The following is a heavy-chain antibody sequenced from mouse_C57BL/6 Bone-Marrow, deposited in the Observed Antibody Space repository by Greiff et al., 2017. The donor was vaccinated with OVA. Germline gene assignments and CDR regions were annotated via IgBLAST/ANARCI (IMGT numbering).Heavy chain of an antibody. J-gene: IGHJ3*01. V-gene: IGHV1-80*01. CDR3: ARDWLITTVEVFAD. Sequence: LQQSGASVKISCKASGYAFSSYWMNWVKQRPGKGLEWIGQIYPGDGDTNYNGKFKGKATLTADKSSSTAYMQLSSLTSEDSAVYVCARDWLITTVEVFADWGQGTLVTVAA. D-gene: IGHD1-1*01. CDR1: GYAFSSYW. CDR2: IYPGDGDT.